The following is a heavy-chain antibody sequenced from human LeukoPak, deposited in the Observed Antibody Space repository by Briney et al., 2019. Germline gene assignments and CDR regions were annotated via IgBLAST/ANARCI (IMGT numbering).Heavy chain of an antibody. D-gene: IGHD2-15*01. J-gene: IGHJ1*01. Sequence: GGSLRLSCAASGFTFSDYSMSWIRQAPGKGLEWVSYISSSGSTIYYADSVKGRFTISRDNAKNSLYLQMNSLRAEDTAVYYCASAATTEYFQHWGQGTLVTVSS. CDR2: ISSSGSTI. CDR1: GFTFSDYS. V-gene: IGHV3-11*01. CDR3: ASAATTEYFQH.